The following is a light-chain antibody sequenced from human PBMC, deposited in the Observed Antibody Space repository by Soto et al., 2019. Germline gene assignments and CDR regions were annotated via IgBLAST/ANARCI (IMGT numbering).Light chain of an antibody. J-gene: IGLJ1*01. CDR1: SIDVGCYNY. CDR2: DVS. V-gene: IGLV2-11*01. Sequence: QSALTQPRSVSGSPGQSVTISCTGTSIDVGCYNYVSWYQQHPGKAPKLMIYDVSKRPSGVPDRFSGSKSGNTASLTISGLQAEDEADYYCCSYAGSYYVFGTGTKLTVL. CDR3: CSYAGSYYV.